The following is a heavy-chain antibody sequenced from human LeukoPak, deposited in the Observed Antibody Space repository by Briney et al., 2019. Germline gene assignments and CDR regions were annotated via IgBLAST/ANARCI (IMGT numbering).Heavy chain of an antibody. CDR3: ARGNDY. V-gene: IGHV4-59*08. Sequence: SETLSLTCTVSGRSISSSYWSWLRQPPGKGLEWVGYIYYSGSTNYNPSLKSRFTISVDTSKNQVSLKLSSVTAADTAVYYCARGNDYWGQGTLVTVSS. CDR2: IYYSGST. CDR1: GRSISSSY. J-gene: IGHJ4*02.